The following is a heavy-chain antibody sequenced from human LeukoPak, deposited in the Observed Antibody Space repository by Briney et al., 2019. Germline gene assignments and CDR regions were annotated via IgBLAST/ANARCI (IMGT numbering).Heavy chain of an antibody. CDR1: GGSFSDYY. V-gene: IGHV4-34*01. CDR3: ARDFHLTKGHWYFDL. CDR2: INHSGST. Sequence: SETLSLTCAVYGGSFSDYYWGWIRQPPGKGLEWIGEINHSGSTNYNPSLKSRVTISVDTSKKQFSLKLSSVTAADTAVYYCARDFHLTKGHWYFDLWGRGTLVTVSS. J-gene: IGHJ2*01. D-gene: IGHD3-9*01.